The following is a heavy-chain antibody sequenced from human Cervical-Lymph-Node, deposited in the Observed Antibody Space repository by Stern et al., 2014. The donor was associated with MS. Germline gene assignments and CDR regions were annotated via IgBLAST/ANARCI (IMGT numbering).Heavy chain of an antibody. J-gene: IGHJ4*02. V-gene: IGHV1-69*01. CDR2: ISPLFGTT. Sequence: VQLVESGAEVKQPGSSMRVSCEASGGTFSSLEISWVRQAPGQGLEWVGGISPLFGTTNYAQQVQGRVTIVADESTNTVNMELSRLRSEDTAVYYCVRDQGGIAASWGQGTLVTVSS. CDR3: VRDQGGIAAS. CDR1: GGTFSSLE. D-gene: IGHD6-13*01.